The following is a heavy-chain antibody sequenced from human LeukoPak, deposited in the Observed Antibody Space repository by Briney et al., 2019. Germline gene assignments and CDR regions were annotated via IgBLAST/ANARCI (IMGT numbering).Heavy chain of an antibody. CDR3: VRRVRYFGQNDY. D-gene: IGHD3-9*01. V-gene: IGHV4-59*08. CDR2: IYYSGST. Sequence: PSETLSLTCTVSGASFSDYYWSWIRQPPGKGLEWIAYIYYSGSTNYNPSPKSRVTISVDTSNNQFSLDLRSVTAADSAVYYCVRRVRYFGQNDYWGQGTLVTVSS. J-gene: IGHJ4*02. CDR1: GASFSDYY.